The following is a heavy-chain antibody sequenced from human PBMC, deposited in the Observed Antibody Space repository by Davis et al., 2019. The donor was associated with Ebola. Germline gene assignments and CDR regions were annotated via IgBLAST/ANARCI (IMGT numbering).Heavy chain of an antibody. Sequence: PSETLSLTCTVSGGSISSSSYYWGWIRQPPGKGLEWIGSIYYSGSTYYNPSLKSRVTISVDTSKNQFSLKLSSVTAADTAVYYCAGGPYGDDPFDYWGQGTLVTVSS. D-gene: IGHD4-17*01. CDR2: IYYSGST. CDR3: AGGPYGDDPFDY. V-gene: IGHV4-39*01. CDR1: GGSISSSSYY. J-gene: IGHJ4*02.